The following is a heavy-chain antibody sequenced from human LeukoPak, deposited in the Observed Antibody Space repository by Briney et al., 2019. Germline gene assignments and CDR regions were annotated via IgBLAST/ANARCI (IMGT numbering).Heavy chain of an antibody. V-gene: IGHV4-61*02. CDR3: ARGLQVWSRDPFDY. Sequence: KTSQTLSLTCTVSGGSISSGSYYWSWIRQPAGKGLEWIGRIYTSGSTNYNPSLKSRVTISVDTSKNQFSLKLSSVTAADTAMYYCARGLQVWSRDPFDYWGQGTLVTVSS. CDR2: IYTSGST. J-gene: IGHJ4*02. D-gene: IGHD3-16*01. CDR1: GGSISSGSYY.